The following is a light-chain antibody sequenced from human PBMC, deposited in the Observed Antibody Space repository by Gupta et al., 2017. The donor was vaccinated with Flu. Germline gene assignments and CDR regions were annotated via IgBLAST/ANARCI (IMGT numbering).Light chain of an antibody. J-gene: IGLJ3*02. CDR2: EVN. Sequence: QSALTQPASVSGSPGQSITISCTETSNDVGGYNFVSWYQQHPDKRPILLIYEVNNRPAGVSNRFSGSKSGNTASLTISGLQAEDEADYYCSSYTTSYTLVFGGGTKLTVL. CDR1: SNDVGGYNF. V-gene: IGLV2-14*01. CDR3: SSYTTSYTLV.